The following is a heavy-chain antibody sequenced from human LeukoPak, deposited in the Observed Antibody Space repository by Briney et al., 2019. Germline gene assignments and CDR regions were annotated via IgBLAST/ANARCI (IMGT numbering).Heavy chain of an antibody. V-gene: IGHV3-23*01. D-gene: IGHD3-10*01. CDR2: INGGGDST. J-gene: IGHJ6*03. CDR3: AKWARGENYYYFYMDV. Sequence: GGSLRLSCAASGVTFSDQAMSWVRQAPGKGLEWVSAINGGGDSTYYADSVKGRFTISRDNSKNTLYLQMNSLRAEDTAVYYCAKWARGENYYYFYMDVWGKGTTVTVSS. CDR1: GVTFSDQA.